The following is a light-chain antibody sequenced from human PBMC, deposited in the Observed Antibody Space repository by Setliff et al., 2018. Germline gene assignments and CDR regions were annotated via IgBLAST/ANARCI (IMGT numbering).Light chain of an antibody. CDR1: TSNIGKNF. V-gene: IGLV1-47*01. CDR3: ATWDDSLSAYV. J-gene: IGLJ1*01. CDR2: RNN. Sequence: QSVLTQPPSASGTPGQSVTIFCSGSTSNIGKNFVYWYQQVPGTVPKLLIYRNNQRPSGVSDRFSGSKSGTSASLAISGLRSEDGADYYCATWDDSLSAYVFGTGTKVT.